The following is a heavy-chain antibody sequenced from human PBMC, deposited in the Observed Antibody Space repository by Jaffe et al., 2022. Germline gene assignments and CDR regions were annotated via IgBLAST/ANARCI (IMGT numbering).Heavy chain of an antibody. CDR3: ARGGYSSSWYYFDY. CDR2: ISSNGGST. V-gene: IGHV3-64*01. J-gene: IGHJ4*02. Sequence: EVQLVESGGGLVQPGGSLRLSCAASGFTFSSYAMHWVRQAPGKGLEYVSAISSNGGSTYYANSVKGRFTISRDNSKNTLYLQMGSLRAEDMAVYYCARGGYSSSWYYFDYWGQGTLVTVSS. D-gene: IGHD6-13*01. CDR1: GFTFSSYA.